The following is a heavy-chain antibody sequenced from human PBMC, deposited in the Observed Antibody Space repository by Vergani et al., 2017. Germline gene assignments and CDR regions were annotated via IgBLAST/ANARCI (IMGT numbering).Heavy chain of an antibody. Sequence: EVQLVQSGAEVKKPGESLRISCKGSGYSFTSYWISWVRQMPGKGLEWMGRIDPSDSYTNYSPSFQGHVTISADKSISTAYLQWSSLKASDTAMYYCARRIEGYYYGSGSYYNDYWAQVTLVT. CDR1: GYSFTSYW. CDR3: ARRIEGYYYGSGSYYNDY. J-gene: IGHJ4*02. D-gene: IGHD3-10*01. V-gene: IGHV5-10-1*01. CDR2: IDPSDSYT.